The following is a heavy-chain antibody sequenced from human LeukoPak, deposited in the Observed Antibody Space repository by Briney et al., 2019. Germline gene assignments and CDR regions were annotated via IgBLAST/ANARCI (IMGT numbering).Heavy chain of an antibody. V-gene: IGHV4-59*01. CDR3: ASKYSSSSYYYMDV. CDR2: IYYSGST. J-gene: IGHJ6*03. Sequence: PSETLSLTCTVSGGSISSYYWSWIRQPPGKGLEWIGYIYYSGSTNYNPSLKSRVTISVDTSKNQFSLKLSSVIAADTAVYYCASKYSSSSYYYMDVWGKGTTVTISS. CDR1: GGSISSYY. D-gene: IGHD6-13*01.